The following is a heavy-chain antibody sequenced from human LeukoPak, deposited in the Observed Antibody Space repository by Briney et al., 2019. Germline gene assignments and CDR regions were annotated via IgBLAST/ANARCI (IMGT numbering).Heavy chain of an antibody. CDR2: ISYDGSNK. D-gene: IGHD4-23*01. Sequence: GGSLRLSCAASGFTFSSCAMHWVRQAPGKGLEWVAVISYDGSNKYYADSVKGRFTISRDNSKNTLYLQMNSLRAEDTAVYYCARDPTVGRYYYYGMDVWGQGTTVTVSS. CDR1: GFTFSSCA. V-gene: IGHV3-30-3*01. CDR3: ARDPTVGRYYYYGMDV. J-gene: IGHJ6*02.